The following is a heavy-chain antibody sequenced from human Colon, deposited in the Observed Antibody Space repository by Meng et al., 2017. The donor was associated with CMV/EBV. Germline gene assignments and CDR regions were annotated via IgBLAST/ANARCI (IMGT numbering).Heavy chain of an antibody. D-gene: IGHD4-17*01. J-gene: IGHJ4*02. CDR1: GFTFDDYT. Sequence: GESLKISCAASGFTFDDYTMSWVRQAPGKGLEWISVVSWDGSSKTYADSVRGRFTISRDNSNNSLVLQLTSLRTEDTALYYCAKGTAATTVPDFDSWGQGTLVTVSS. V-gene: IGHV3-43*01. CDR2: VSWDGSSK. CDR3: AKGTAATTVPDFDS.